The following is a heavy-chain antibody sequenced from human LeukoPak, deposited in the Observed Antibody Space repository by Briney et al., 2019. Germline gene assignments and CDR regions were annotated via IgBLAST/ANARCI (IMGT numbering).Heavy chain of an antibody. CDR1: GGSFSGYY. Sequence: SETLSLTCAVYGGSFSGYYWSWIRQPPGKGLEWIGEINHSGSTNYNPSLKSRVTISVDTSKNQFSLKLSSVTAADTAVYYCARRPARVTMIRAAFDIWGQGTMVTVSS. V-gene: IGHV4-34*01. D-gene: IGHD3-22*01. J-gene: IGHJ3*02. CDR3: ARRPARVTMIRAAFDI. CDR2: INHSGST.